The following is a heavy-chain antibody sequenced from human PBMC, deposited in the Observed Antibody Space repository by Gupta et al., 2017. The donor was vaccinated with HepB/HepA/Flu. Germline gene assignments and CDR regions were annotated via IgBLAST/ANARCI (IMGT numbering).Heavy chain of an antibody. J-gene: IGHJ4*02. CDR2: IYWDDDK. CDR3: ARGRGDFWAGYPFDY. CDR1: GFSLTTRGVG. Sequence: QITLKESGPTLVKPTQTLTLTCTFSGFSLTTRGVGVTWIRQPTGKALEWLALIYWDDDKRYSPSLKSRLTVTKDASKNRVVLTMTNVDAADTATYYCARGRGDFWAGYPFDYWGQGTLVTVSS. D-gene: IGHD3/OR15-3a*01. V-gene: IGHV2-5*02.